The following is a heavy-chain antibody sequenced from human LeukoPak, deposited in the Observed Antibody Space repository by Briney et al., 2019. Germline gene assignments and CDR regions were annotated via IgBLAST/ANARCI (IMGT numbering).Heavy chain of an antibody. CDR2: ISSSSSYI. CDR1: GFTFSSYS. Sequence: GGSLRLSCAASGFTFSSYSMNWVRQAPGKGLEWVSSISSSSSYIYYADSVKGRFTISRHNSKNTLYLQMNSLRAEDTAVYYCARGISRITMIGYWGQGTLVTVSS. D-gene: IGHD3-22*01. J-gene: IGHJ4*02. CDR3: ARGISRITMIGY. V-gene: IGHV3-21*04.